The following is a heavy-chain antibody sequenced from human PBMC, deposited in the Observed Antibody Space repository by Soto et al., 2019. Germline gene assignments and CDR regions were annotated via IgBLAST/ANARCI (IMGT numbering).Heavy chain of an antibody. V-gene: IGHV3-30-3*01. CDR1: GFTFSSYA. CDR3: ARDGGDYIDY. J-gene: IGHJ4*02. CDR2: ISYDGSNK. D-gene: IGHD4-17*01. Sequence: QVQLVESGGGVVQPGRSLRLSCAASGFTFSSYAMHWVRQAPGKGLEWVAVISYDGSNKYYADSVKGRFTISRDNSKNTLYLQMNSLRAEDTAVYYCARDGGDYIDYWGQRTLVTVSS.